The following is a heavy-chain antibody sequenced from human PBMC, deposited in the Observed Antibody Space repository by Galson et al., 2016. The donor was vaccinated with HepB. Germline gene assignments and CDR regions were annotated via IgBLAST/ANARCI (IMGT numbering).Heavy chain of an antibody. CDR1: GFSLSSSGVA. V-gene: IGHV2-5*01. CDR2: MFWNADK. Sequence: PALVKPTQTLTLTCSFSGFSLSSSGVAVGWIRQPPEKALEWLALMFWNADKRYSPSLKSRLTIAKDTSKNQVVLTTANLDPVDTATFYCAHTSISYYYYYGLDVWGKGTTVTVSS. CDR3: AHTSISYYYYYGLDV. J-gene: IGHJ6*04.